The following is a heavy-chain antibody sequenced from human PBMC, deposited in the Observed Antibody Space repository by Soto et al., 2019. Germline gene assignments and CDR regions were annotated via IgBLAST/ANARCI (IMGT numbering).Heavy chain of an antibody. J-gene: IGHJ4*02. D-gene: IGHD6-13*01. CDR2: IYYSGST. CDR3: ARRYSSSWYFDY. CDR1: GGSISSYY. Sequence: SETLSLTCTVSGGSISSYYWSWIRQPPGKGLEWIGYIYYSGSTNYNPSLKSRVTISVDTSKNQFSLKLSSVTAADTAVYYCARRYSSSWYFDYWGQGTLVPVSS. V-gene: IGHV4-59*01.